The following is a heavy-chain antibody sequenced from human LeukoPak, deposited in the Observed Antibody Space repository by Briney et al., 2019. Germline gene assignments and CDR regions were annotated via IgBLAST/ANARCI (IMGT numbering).Heavy chain of an antibody. V-gene: IGHV4-59*01. CDR2: IYYSGST. J-gene: IGHJ3*02. CDR1: GGSISSYY. CDR3: ARKSSGWSEGEAFDI. D-gene: IGHD6-19*01. Sequence: PSETLSLTCTASGGSISSYYWSWIRQPPGKGLEWIGYIYYSGSTKYNPSLKSRVTISVDTSKNQFSLKLSSVTAADTAVYYCARKSSGWSEGEAFDIWGQGTMVTVSS.